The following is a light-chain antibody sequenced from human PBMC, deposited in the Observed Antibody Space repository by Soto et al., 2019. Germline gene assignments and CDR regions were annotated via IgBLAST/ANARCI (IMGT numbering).Light chain of an antibody. V-gene: IGLV1-40*01. CDR2: GNI. J-gene: IGLJ3*02. CDR3: QSYDSSLSGV. CDR1: SSNIGAGYD. Sequence: QSVLTQPPSVSGAPGQRVTISCTGSSSNIGAGYDVHWYQQLPGTAPQLLIYGNINRPSGVPDRFSGSKSGTSASLAITGLQAEDEADYYCQSYDSSLSGVFGGGTQLTVL.